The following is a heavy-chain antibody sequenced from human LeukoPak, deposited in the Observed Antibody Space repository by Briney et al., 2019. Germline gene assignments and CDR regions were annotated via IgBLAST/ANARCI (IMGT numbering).Heavy chain of an antibody. V-gene: IGHV3-30*18. J-gene: IGHJ4*02. CDR2: ISYDGSNK. D-gene: IGHD6-6*01. Sequence: PGGSLRLSCAASGFTFSSYGMHWVRQAPGKGLEWVAVISYDGSNKYYADSVKGRFTISRDNSKNTLYLPMNSLRVEDTAVYYCAKWRLVPRDPFDYWGQGTLVTVSS. CDR3: AKWRLVPRDPFDY. CDR1: GFTFSSYG.